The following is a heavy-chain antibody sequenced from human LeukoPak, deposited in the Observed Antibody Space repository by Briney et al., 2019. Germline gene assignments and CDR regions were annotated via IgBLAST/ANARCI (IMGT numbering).Heavy chain of an antibody. CDR3: AKDLPRVVVAATPFDSF. V-gene: IGHV3-53*01. CDR2: IYSGGST. D-gene: IGHD2-15*01. CDR1: GFTVSSNY. J-gene: IGHJ4*02. Sequence: GGSLRLSCAASGFTVSSNYMSWVRQAPGKGLEWVSVIYSGGSTYYADSVKGRFTISRDNSKNTLYLQMNSLRAEDTAVYYCAKDLPRVVVAATPFDSFWGQGTLVTVSS.